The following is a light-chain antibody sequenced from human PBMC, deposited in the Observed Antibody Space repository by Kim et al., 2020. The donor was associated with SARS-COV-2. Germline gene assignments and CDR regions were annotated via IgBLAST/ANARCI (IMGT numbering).Light chain of an antibody. CDR3: STWDSSLNEWV. CDR1: SNNCGNQG. Sequence: QPATPACPGNSNNCGNQGAAWLQQHQGHPPKLLSYRNNNRPSGVSERLSASRSGNTASLTITGLQPEDEADYYCSTWDSSLNEWVFGGGTKLTVL. CDR2: RNN. J-gene: IGLJ3*02. V-gene: IGLV10-54*01.